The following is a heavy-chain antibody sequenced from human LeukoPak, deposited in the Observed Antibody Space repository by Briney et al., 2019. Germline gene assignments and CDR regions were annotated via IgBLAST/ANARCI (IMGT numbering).Heavy chain of an antibody. CDR3: AKDPGYSSSRQFRHFDY. CDR1: GFTFSSYA. D-gene: IGHD6-13*01. Sequence: GGSLRLSCAASGFTFSSYAMSWVRQAPGKGLEWVSAISGSGGSTYYADSVKGRFTISRDNSKNTLYLQMNSLRAEDTAVYYCAKDPGYSSSRQFRHFDYWGQGTLVTVSS. CDR2: ISGSGGST. V-gene: IGHV3-23*01. J-gene: IGHJ4*02.